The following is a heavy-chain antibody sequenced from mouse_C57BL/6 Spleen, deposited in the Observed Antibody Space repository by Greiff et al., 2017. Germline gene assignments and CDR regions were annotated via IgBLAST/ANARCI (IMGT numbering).Heavy chain of an antibody. J-gene: IGHJ2*01. CDR3: AREDHYGSSLDY. D-gene: IGHD1-1*01. CDR2: ISYDGSN. Sequence: EVKLMESGPGLVKPSQSLSLTCSVTGYSITSGYYWNWIRQFPGNKLEWMGYISYDGSNNYNPSLKNRISITRDTSKNQFFLKLNSVTTEDTATYYCAREDHYGSSLDYWGQGTTLTVSS. CDR1: GYSITSGYY. V-gene: IGHV3-6*01.